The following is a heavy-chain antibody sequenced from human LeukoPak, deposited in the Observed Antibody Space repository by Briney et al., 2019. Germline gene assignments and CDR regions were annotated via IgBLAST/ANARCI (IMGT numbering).Heavy chain of an antibody. D-gene: IGHD6-13*01. CDR2: FYDSGST. CDR3: ARSVLAAGPFDF. CDR1: GGSISSYY. J-gene: IGHJ4*02. Sequence: SETLSLTCTVSGGSISSYYWSWIRQPPGKGLEWIGNFYDSGSTYYNPSLKSRVTISVDRSKNQFSLKLNSVTAADTAVYYCARSVLAAGPFDFWGQGTLVTVSS. V-gene: IGHV4-59*04.